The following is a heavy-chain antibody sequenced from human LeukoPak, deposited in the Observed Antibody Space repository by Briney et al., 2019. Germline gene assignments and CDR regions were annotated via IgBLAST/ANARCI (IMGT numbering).Heavy chain of an antibody. CDR3: ARLQEGYYFDY. CDR1: GFTFSSYS. CDR2: ISSSSSYI. J-gene: IGHJ4*02. D-gene: IGHD1-1*01. V-gene: IGHV3-21*01. Sequence: GGSLRLSCAASGFTFSSYSMNWVRQAPGKGLEWVSSISSSSSYIYYADSVKGRFTISRDNAKNSLYLQMNSLRAEDTAVYYCARLQEGYYFDYWGQGTLVTVSS.